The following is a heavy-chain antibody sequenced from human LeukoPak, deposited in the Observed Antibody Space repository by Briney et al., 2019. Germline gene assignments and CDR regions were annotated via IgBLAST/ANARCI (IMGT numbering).Heavy chain of an antibody. Sequence: SVKVSCKASGGTFTTYAISWVRQAPGKRLEWMGGIFPIFGTANYAQKFQGRVTITADESTSTAYMELSSLRSEDTAVYYCARTYYYDSSGYYDDFDYWGQGTLVTVSS. V-gene: IGHV1-69*01. CDR2: IFPIFGTA. D-gene: IGHD3-22*01. CDR1: GGTFTTYA. J-gene: IGHJ4*02. CDR3: ARTYYYDSSGYYDDFDY.